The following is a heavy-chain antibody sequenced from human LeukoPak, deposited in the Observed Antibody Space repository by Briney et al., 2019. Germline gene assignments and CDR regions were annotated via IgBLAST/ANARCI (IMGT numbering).Heavy chain of an antibody. CDR2: ISSSSSYI. J-gene: IGHJ3*02. CDR3: ARAPGGNVLLWFGETNHDASDI. V-gene: IGHV3-21*01. D-gene: IGHD3-10*01. CDR1: GFTFSSYS. Sequence: GGSLRLSCAASGFTFSSYSMNWVRQAPGKGLEWVSSISSSSSYIYYADSVKGRFTISRDNAKNSLYLQMNSLRAEDTAVYYCARAPGGNVLLWFGETNHDASDIWGQGTMVTVSS.